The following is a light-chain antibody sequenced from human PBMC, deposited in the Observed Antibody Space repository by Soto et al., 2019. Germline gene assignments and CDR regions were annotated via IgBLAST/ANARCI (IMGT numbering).Light chain of an antibody. CDR1: QSVSGS. Sequence: EIVMTQSPATLSVSPGERATLSCRASQSVSGSLAWYQQKPGQPPRLLIYAASTRATGVPARFSGSGSGTESTLTISRPQSEDFPVYYCQQYNNWPFTFGPGTKVDI. V-gene: IGKV3-15*01. CDR3: QQYNNWPFT. J-gene: IGKJ3*01. CDR2: AAS.